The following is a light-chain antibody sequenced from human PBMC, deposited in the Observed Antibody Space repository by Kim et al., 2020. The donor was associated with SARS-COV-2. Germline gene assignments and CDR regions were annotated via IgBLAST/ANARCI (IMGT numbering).Light chain of an antibody. J-gene: IGKJ4*01. CDR1: QSVSSSY. CDR3: QQYGSSPLT. CDR2: GAS. Sequence: EIVLTQSPGTLSLSPGERSTLSCRASQSVSSSYLAWYQQKPGQAPRLFIYGASSRATGIPDRFSGSGSGTDFTFTISRLEPEDFAVYYCQQYGSSPLTFGGGTKVDIK. V-gene: IGKV3-20*01.